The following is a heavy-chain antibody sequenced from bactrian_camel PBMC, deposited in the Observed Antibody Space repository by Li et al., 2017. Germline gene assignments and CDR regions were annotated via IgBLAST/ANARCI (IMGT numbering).Heavy chain of an antibody. D-gene: IGHD5*01. V-gene: IGHV3S42*01. CDR1: IDTDRRC. J-gene: IGHJ6*01. CDR2: NSDYGAGIT. CDR3: ATYWDGYGYFGA. Sequence: VQLVESGGGSVQAGGSLRLSCETSIDTDRRCMGWFRQAPGKEREGVAINSDYGAGITIYADSVKGRFTISRDNAKNTLYLQLNSLKLEDTAMYYCATYWDGYGYFGAWGQGTQVTVS.